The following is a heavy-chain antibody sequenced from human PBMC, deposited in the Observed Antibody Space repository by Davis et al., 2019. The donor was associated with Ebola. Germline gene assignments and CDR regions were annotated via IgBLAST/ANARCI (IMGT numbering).Heavy chain of an antibody. Sequence: GGSLRLSCAASGFTFSSYAMSWVRPAPGKGLEWVAAIWYDGSNKYYADSVKGRFTISRDNSKNTLYLQMNSLRAEDTAVYYCARAFALYSSSWPGYWGQGTLVTVSS. CDR2: IWYDGSNK. CDR1: GFTFSSYA. D-gene: IGHD6-13*01. J-gene: IGHJ4*02. V-gene: IGHV3-33*08. CDR3: ARAFALYSSSWPGY.